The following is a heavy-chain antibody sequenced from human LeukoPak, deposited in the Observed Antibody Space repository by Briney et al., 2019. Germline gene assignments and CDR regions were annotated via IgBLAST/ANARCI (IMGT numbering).Heavy chain of an antibody. CDR2: ISSGGDTT. Sequence: PGGSLRLSCPASGFTYSNYAMTWVRQAPGEGLEWASAISSGGDTTYYAESVEGRFTISRDNSKTTLYLQMDSLRAEDTAVYYCARVGPTTRIIDYWGQGTLVTVSS. J-gene: IGHJ4*02. V-gene: IGHV3-23*01. D-gene: IGHD1-26*01. CDR3: ARVGPTTRIIDY. CDR1: GFTYSNYA.